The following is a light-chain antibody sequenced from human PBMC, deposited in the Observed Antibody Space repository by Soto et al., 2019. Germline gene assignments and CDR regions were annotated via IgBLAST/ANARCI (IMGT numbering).Light chain of an antibody. Sequence: DIQMTQSPSTLSASVGDRVTITCRASQSISSWLVWYQQKPGEAPRLLIYQASSLETEVPSRFSGSGSGTEFTLTISSLQPGDFATYYCQQYNSYSLTFGQGTKVDIK. CDR1: QSISSW. V-gene: IGKV1-5*03. J-gene: IGKJ1*01. CDR2: QAS. CDR3: QQYNSYSLT.